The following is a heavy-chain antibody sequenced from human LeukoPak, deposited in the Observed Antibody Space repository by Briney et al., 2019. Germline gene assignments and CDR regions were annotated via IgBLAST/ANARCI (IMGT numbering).Heavy chain of an antibody. CDR1: RFTFSSYG. J-gene: IGHJ4*02. CDR2: ISYDGSNK. Sequence: GGSLRLSCAASRFTFSSYGMHWVRQAPGKGLEWVAVISYDGSNKYYADSVKGRFTISRDNSKNTLYLQMNSLRTEDTAVYYCAKDRQRLILGAIPGLSASDYWGQGTLVTVSS. CDR3: AKDRQRLILGAIPGLSASDY. D-gene: IGHD1-26*01. V-gene: IGHV3-30*18.